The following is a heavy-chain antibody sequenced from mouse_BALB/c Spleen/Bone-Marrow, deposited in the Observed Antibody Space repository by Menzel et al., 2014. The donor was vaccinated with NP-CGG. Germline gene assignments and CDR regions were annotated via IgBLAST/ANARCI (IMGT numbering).Heavy chain of an antibody. J-gene: IGHJ4*01. CDR2: INPSNGGT. D-gene: IGHD2-13*01. CDR1: GYTFTSYY. Sequence: QVQLKESGAELVKPGASVKLSCKASGYTFTSYYMYWVKQRPGQGLEWIGGINPSNGGTNFNEKFKSKATLTVDKSSSAAYMQLGSLTSEGSAVYYCTRYTYGDYPYYYAMDYWGQGTSVTVSS. V-gene: IGHV1S81*02. CDR3: TRYTYGDYPYYYAMDY.